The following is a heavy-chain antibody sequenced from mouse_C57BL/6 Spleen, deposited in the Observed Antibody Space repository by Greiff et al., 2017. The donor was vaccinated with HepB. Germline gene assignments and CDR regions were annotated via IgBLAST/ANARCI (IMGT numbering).Heavy chain of an antibody. V-gene: IGHV1-80*01. Sequence: VQLQQSGAELVKPGASVKISCKASGYAFSSYWMNWVKQRPGKGLEWIGQIYPGDGDTNYNGKFKGKATLTADKSSSTAYMQLSSLTSEDSAVYFCARGGTTVVEDYWGQGTTLTVSS. CDR2: IYPGDGDT. CDR1: GYAFSSYW. D-gene: IGHD1-1*01. J-gene: IGHJ2*01. CDR3: ARGGTTVVEDY.